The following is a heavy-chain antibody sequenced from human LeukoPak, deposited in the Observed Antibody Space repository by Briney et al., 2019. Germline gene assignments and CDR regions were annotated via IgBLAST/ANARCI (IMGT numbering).Heavy chain of an antibody. J-gene: IGHJ4*02. Sequence: GGSLRLSCAASGFTFSSSAMSWVRQAPGKGLEWISAISNNGGYTYYADSVQGRFTISRDNSKSTLCLQMNSLRAEDTAVYYCAKQLGYCSDGSCYFPYWGQGTLVTVSS. D-gene: IGHD2-15*01. V-gene: IGHV3-23*01. CDR1: GFTFSSSA. CDR3: AKQLGYCSDGSCYFPY. CDR2: ISNNGGYT.